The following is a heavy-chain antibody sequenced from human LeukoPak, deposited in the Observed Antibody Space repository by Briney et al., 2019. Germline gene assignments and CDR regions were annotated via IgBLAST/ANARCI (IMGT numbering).Heavy chain of an antibody. J-gene: IGHJ4*02. Sequence: GGSLRLSCAASGFTFSSSAMSWVRQAPGKGLEWISAISNNGGYTYYADSVQGRFTISRDNSKSTLCLQMNSLRAEDTAVYYCAKQLGYCSDGSCYFPYWGQGTLVTVSS. D-gene: IGHD2-15*01. V-gene: IGHV3-23*01. CDR1: GFTFSSSA. CDR3: AKQLGYCSDGSCYFPY. CDR2: ISNNGGYT.